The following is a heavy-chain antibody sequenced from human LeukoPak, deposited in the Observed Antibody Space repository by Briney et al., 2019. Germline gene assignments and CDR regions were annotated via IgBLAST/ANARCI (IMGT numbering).Heavy chain of an antibody. CDR2: FYYSGAT. CDR1: GYSINTNYY. D-gene: IGHD4/OR15-4a*01. CDR3: SSSDYVYYFDY. J-gene: IGHJ4*02. V-gene: IGHV4-38-2*01. Sequence: SQTLSLTCAVSGYSINTNYYWGWIRQSPGKGLEWIGSFYYSGATYYNPSLKSRVTISVDTSKNQFSLKLSSVTAADTAVYYCSSSDYVYYFDYWGQGTLVTVSS.